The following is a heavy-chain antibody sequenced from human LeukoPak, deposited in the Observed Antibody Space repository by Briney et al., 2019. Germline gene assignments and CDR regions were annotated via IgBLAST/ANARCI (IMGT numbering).Heavy chain of an antibody. CDR3: ARDESGDNDAFDI. Sequence: GGSLRLSCAVSGFAFGSEAMSWVRLAPGKGLEWVSSISGSSNYIYYADSVKGRFTISRGNAKNSLYLQMNSLRVEDTAVYYCARDESGDNDAFDIWGQGTLVTVSS. CDR1: GFAFGSEA. J-gene: IGHJ3*02. V-gene: IGHV3-21*01. CDR2: ISGSSNYI. D-gene: IGHD2-21*01.